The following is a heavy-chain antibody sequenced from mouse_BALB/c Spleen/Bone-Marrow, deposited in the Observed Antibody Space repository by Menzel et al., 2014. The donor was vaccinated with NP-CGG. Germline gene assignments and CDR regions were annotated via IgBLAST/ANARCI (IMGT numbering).Heavy chain of an antibody. D-gene: IGHD1-1*01. Sequence: VQLKDSGAELVRPGALVKLSCKASGFNIKDYYMHRVKQRPERGLEWIGWIDPENGNTIYDPKFQGKASITADTSSNTAYLQLSSLTSEDTAVYYCASYYGSSYDYFDYWGQGTTLTVSS. V-gene: IGHV14-1*02. CDR2: IDPENGNT. CDR1: GFNIKDYY. J-gene: IGHJ2*01. CDR3: ASYYGSSYDYFDY.